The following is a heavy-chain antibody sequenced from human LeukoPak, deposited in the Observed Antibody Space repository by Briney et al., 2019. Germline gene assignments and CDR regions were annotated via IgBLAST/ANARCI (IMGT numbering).Heavy chain of an antibody. J-gene: IGHJ1*01. CDR3: TSWGDTTAEYFQR. CDR2: INPDGRDT. CDR1: GFTFNRCW. Sequence: GGSLRLSCVVSGFTFNRCWMNWVRQAPGKGLEWVAHINPDGRDTYYVDSVKGRFTISRDNAQNSTYLQMNSLRVEDTAVYYCTSWGDTTAEYFQRWGQGTMVTVSS. V-gene: IGHV3-7*01. D-gene: IGHD2-21*02.